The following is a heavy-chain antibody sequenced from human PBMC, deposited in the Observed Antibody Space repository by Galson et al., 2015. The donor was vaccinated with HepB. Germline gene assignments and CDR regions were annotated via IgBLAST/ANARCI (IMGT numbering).Heavy chain of an antibody. CDR3: ARQVITLDY. CDR1: GFTVSSNY. J-gene: IGHJ4*02. Sequence: SLRLSCAVSGFTVSSNYMTWVRQAPGKGLEWVSVIYISGSTYYADSVKGRFTISRDNSENTVFLQMNSLRGEDTAVYYCARQVITLDYWGQGTLVTVSS. D-gene: IGHD3-16*01. V-gene: IGHV3-66*04. CDR2: IYISGST.